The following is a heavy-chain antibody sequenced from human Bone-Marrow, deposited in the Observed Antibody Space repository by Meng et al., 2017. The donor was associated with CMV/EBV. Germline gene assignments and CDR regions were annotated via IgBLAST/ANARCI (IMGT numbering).Heavy chain of an antibody. Sequence: SETLSLTCAVYGGSFSGYYWSWIRQPPGKGLEWIGEINHSGSTNYNPSLKSRVTISVDTSKNQFSLKRSSVTAADTAVYYCARSSPSSTSWYYYYYVMDVWGQGSTVTVSS. CDR2: INHSGST. J-gene: IGHJ6*02. CDR1: GGSFSGYY. CDR3: ARSSPSSTSWYYYYYVMDV. V-gene: IGHV4-34*01. D-gene: IGHD2-2*01.